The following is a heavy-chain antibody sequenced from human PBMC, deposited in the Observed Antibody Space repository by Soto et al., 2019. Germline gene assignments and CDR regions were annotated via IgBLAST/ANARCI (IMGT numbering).Heavy chain of an antibody. CDR3: AAGYGGPHAFDI. CDR2: IVVGSGNT. V-gene: IGHV1-58*01. CDR1: GFTFTSSA. J-gene: IGHJ3*02. D-gene: IGHD4-17*01. Sequence: ASVKVSCKASGFTFTSSAVQWVRQARGQRLEWIGWIVVGSGNTNYAQKFQERVTITRDMSTSTAYMELSSLGSEDTAVYYCAAGYGGPHAFDIWGQGTMVTVSS.